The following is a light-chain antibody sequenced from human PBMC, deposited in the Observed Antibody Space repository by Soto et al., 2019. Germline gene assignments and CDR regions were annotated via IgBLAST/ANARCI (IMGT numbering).Light chain of an antibody. Sequence: QSALTQPPSASGSPGQSVTISCTGISSDVGGYNYVSWYQQHPGKAPKLMIYVVSKRPSGVPDRFSGSKSGNTASLTVSRLQAEDEADYYCSSYAGSNNLVFGGGTKVTVL. V-gene: IGLV2-8*01. J-gene: IGLJ3*02. CDR2: VVS. CDR3: SSYAGSNNLV. CDR1: SSDVGGYNY.